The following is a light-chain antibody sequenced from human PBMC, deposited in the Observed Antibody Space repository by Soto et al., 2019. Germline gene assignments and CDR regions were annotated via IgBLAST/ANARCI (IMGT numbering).Light chain of an antibody. CDR3: LQYNNPPYT. Sequence: DIQLTQSPSSLSASIGDRVTFTCQASQDIGTFLNWFHQKPGEAPKLLVYDASNLETGVPSRFSGSGSGTHFTFTITTLQAEDVATYFCLQYNNPPYTFGRGKKLEIK. CDR1: QDIGTF. V-gene: IGKV1-33*01. CDR2: DAS. J-gene: IGKJ2*01.